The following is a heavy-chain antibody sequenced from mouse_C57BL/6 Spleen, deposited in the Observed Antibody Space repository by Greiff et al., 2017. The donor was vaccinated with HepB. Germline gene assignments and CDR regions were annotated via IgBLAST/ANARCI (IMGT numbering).Heavy chain of an antibody. J-gene: IGHJ3*01. D-gene: IGHD3-2*02. CDR3: ARKNSSGYVWFAY. Sequence: VKLMESGAELVKPGASVKISCKASGYAFSSYWMNWVKQRPGKGLEWIGQIYPGDGDTNYNGKFKGKATLTADKSSSTAYMQLSSLTSEDSAVYFCARKNSSGYVWFAYWGQGTLVTVSA. CDR1: GYAFSSYW. CDR2: IYPGDGDT. V-gene: IGHV1-80*01.